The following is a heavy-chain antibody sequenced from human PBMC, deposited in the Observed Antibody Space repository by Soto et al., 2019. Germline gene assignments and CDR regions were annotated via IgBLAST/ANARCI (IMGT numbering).Heavy chain of an antibody. J-gene: IGHJ5*02. CDR3: ARDVLNPTGWFDP. Sequence: QVQLQQWGAGLLKPSETLSLTCAVYGGSFSGYYWSWIRQPPGKGLEWIGEINHSGSTNYNPSPQSRVTISVDTSKNQFSLKLCSVTAADTAVYYCARDVLNPTGWFDPWGQGTLVTVSS. CDR1: GGSFSGYY. V-gene: IGHV4-34*01. D-gene: IGHD2-8*01. CDR2: INHSGST.